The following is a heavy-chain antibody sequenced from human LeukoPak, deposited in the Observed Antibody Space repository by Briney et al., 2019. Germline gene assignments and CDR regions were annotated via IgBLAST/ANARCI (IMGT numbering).Heavy chain of an antibody. J-gene: IGHJ5*02. Sequence: GASVKVSCKASGYTFTGYYMHWVRQAPGQGLEWMGRINPNSGGTNYAQKFQGRVTMTRDTSISTAYMELSRLRSDDTAVYYCARGTPDFWSGYYVSWGQGTLVTVSS. CDR2: INPNSGGT. D-gene: IGHD3-3*01. V-gene: IGHV1-2*06. CDR3: ARGTPDFWSGYYVS. CDR1: GYTFTGYY.